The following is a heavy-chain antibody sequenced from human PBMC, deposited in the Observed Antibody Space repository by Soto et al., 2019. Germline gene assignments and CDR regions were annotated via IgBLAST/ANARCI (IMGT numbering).Heavy chain of an antibody. Sequence: GSLRLSCAASGFTFSSYDMHWVRQATGKGLEWVSAIGTAGDTYYPGSVKGRFTISRENAKNSLYLQMNSLRAGGTAVYYCARSITMVRGVIIPTYGMDVWGQGTTVTVSS. V-gene: IGHV3-13*01. CDR1: GFTFSSYD. CDR2: IGTAGDT. D-gene: IGHD3-10*01. CDR3: ARSITMVRGVIIPTYGMDV. J-gene: IGHJ6*02.